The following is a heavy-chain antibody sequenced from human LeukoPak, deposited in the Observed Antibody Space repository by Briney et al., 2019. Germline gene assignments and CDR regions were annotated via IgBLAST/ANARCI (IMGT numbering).Heavy chain of an antibody. D-gene: IGHD3-22*01. J-gene: IGHJ4*02. CDR2: INTNTGNP. CDR1: GYIFTSYV. Sequence: ASVKVSCKASGYIFTSYVLQWVRQAPGQGLEWMGWINTNTGNPTYAQGFTGRFVFSLDTSVSTAYLQISSLKADDTAIYYCARGDYETHGYQTRWGQGTLVTVSS. CDR3: ARGDYETHGYQTR. V-gene: IGHV7-4-1*02.